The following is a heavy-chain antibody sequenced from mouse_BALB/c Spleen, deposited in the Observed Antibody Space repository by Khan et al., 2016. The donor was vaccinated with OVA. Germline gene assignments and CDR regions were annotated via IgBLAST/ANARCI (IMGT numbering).Heavy chain of an antibody. CDR2: INPSNGYT. D-gene: IGHD2-14*01. Sequence: QIQLVQSGAELARPGASVKMSCKASGYTFTSYTIHWINERPGQGLEWIGYINPSNGYTNYNQKFKDKATLTTDKSSTTAYLQLSSLTSYGTAVYYSVRDGAYHRNDSWFAFWGQGTLVTVSA. V-gene: IGHV1-4*01. CDR1: GYTFTSYT. J-gene: IGHJ3*01. CDR3: VRDGAYHRNDSWFAF.